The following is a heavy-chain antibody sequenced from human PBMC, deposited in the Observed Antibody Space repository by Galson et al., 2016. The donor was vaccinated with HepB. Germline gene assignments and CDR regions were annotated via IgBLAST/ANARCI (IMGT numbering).Heavy chain of an antibody. CDR2: ISQDGLSR. J-gene: IGHJ4*02. CDR3: ATGRGFGNPFDY. Sequence: SLRLSCAVSGFTFTTSSMSWVRQAPGKGLEWVSGISQDGLSRYYADSVKGRFTISRDNSKNTLSLQMDRLRAEDTAVYYCATGRGFGNPFDYWGQGTLVTVSS. V-gene: IGHV3-23*01. CDR1: GFTFTTSS. D-gene: IGHD3-10*01.